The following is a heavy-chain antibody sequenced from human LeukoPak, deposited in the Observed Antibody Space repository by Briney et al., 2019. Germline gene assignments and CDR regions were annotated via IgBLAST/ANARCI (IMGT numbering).Heavy chain of an antibody. CDR1: GYSISSGYY. Sequence: SETLSLTCAVSGYSISSGYYWGWIRQPPGKGLEWIGGIYHSGSTYYNPSLKSRVTISVDTSKNQFSLKLSSVTAVDTAVYYCARDLSKYSYGFDAFDIWGQGTMVTVSS. CDR2: IYHSGST. D-gene: IGHD5-18*01. V-gene: IGHV4-38-2*02. J-gene: IGHJ3*02. CDR3: ARDLSKYSYGFDAFDI.